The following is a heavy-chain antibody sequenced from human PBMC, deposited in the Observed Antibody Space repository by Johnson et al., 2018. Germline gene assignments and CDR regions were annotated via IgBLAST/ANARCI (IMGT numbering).Heavy chain of an antibody. CDR3: VQPYSSAWWTLQH. V-gene: IGHV3-30*18. CDR1: GFTFSGSA. CDR2: ISYDGSTK. D-gene: IGHD6-19*01. Sequence: VQLVETGGGVVQPGRSLRLSCAASGFTFSGSAMHWVRPAPGKGLEWVAVISYDGSTKYYADPVRGRFTISGDTSKNTLFVQMNSRRAEETAVYYCVQPYSSAWWTLQHWGQGTLVTVS. J-gene: IGHJ1*01.